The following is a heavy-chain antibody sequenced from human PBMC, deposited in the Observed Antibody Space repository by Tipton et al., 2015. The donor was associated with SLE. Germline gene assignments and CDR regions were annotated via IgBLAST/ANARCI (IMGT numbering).Heavy chain of an antibody. J-gene: IGHJ4*02. V-gene: IGHV4-39*07. CDR1: GGSISSSSYY. CDR2: IYYSGST. Sequence: LRLSCTVSGGSISSSSYYWGWIRQPPGKGLEWIGSIYYSGSTYYNPSLKSRVTISVDTSKNQFSLKLSSVTAADTAVYYCAGGTGITYFDYWGQGTLVTVSS. CDR3: AGGTGITYFDY. D-gene: IGHD3-16*01.